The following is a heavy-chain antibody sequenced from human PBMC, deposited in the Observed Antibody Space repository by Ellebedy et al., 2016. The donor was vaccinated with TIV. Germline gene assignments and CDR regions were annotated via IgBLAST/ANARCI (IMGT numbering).Heavy chain of an antibody. CDR2: ISSSSSYI. J-gene: IGHJ6*02. D-gene: IGHD3/OR15-3a*01. CDR3: ARDPMTLARGMDV. Sequence: GESLKISCAASGFSFGTYTMNWVRQAPGKGLEWVSSISSSSSYISYADSLRGRFTISRDNAKNSLYLQTNSLRGEDTAVYYCARDPMTLARGMDVWGHGTSVTVSS. V-gene: IGHV3-21*01. CDR1: GFSFGTYT.